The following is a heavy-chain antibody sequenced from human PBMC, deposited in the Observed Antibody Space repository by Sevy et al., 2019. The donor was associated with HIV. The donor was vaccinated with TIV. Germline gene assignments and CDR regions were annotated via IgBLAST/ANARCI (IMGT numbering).Heavy chain of an antibody. V-gene: IGHV3-30*03. Sequence: GGSLRLPCVASGFTFGSYGMHWVRQAPGKGLEWVAYISYDRSDKNYADSVKGRFTISRDNSKNTVFLQLNSLRPEDTAVYYCARVFSSYYFDYWGQGTLVTVSS. CDR3: ARVFSSYYFDY. J-gene: IGHJ4*02. CDR2: ISYDRSDK. CDR1: GFTFGSYG.